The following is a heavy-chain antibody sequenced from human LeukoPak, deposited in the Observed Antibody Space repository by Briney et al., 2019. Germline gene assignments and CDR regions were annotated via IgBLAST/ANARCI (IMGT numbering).Heavy chain of an antibody. J-gene: IGHJ4*02. V-gene: IGHV4-34*01. CDR3: ARGDDDFWSGYLGY. CDR2: INHSGGT. Sequence: SETLSLTCAVYGGSFSGYYWSWIRQPPGKGLEWIGEINHSGGTNYNPSLKSRVTISVDTSKNQFSLKLSSVTAADTAVYYCARGDDDFWSGYLGYWGQGTLVTVSS. D-gene: IGHD3-3*01. CDR1: GGSFSGYY.